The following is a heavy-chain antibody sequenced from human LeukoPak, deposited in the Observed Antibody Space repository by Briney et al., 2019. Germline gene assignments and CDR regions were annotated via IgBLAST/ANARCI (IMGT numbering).Heavy chain of an antibody. Sequence: SETLSLTCTVSGGSISSSSYYWGWIRQPPGKGLEWIGSIYYSGSTNYNPSLKSRVTISVDTSKNQFSLKLSSVTAADTAVYYCAGESLPHRAMVRGVIDTWGQGTLVTVSS. CDR3: AGESLPHRAMVRGVIDT. J-gene: IGHJ5*02. D-gene: IGHD3-10*01. CDR2: IYYSGST. V-gene: IGHV4-39*07. CDR1: GGSISSSSYY.